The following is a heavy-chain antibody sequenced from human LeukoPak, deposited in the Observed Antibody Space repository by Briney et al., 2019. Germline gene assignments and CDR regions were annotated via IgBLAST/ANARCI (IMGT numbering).Heavy chain of an antibody. CDR2: VSWNSKNI. J-gene: IGHJ6*03. CDR1: GFTFRDYA. Sequence: PGRSLRLSCVASGFTFRDYAMHWVRQAPGKGLEWVSGVSWNSKNIGYADSVKGRFIISRDNAKNSMYLQMNSLRLEDTALYYCAKDIEGYGEHTYSMDVWGKGTTVTVSS. CDR3: AKDIEGYGEHTYSMDV. V-gene: IGHV3-9*01. D-gene: IGHD3-16*01.